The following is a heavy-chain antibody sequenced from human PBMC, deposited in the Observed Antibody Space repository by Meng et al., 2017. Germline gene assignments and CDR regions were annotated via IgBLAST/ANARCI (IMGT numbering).Heavy chain of an antibody. Sequence: GAGRLKPSETLPLTCPVYGVSFRCYYWSWMRQPPGKGLEWIGEINHSGSTNYNPSLKSRVTISVDTSKNQFSLKLSSVTAADTAVYYCARGRDSGYDRPAPGWGFDPWGQGTLVTVSS. CDR1: GVSFRCYY. J-gene: IGHJ5*02. CDR3: ARGRDSGYDRPAPGWGFDP. V-gene: IGHV4-34*01. D-gene: IGHD5-12*01. CDR2: INHSGST.